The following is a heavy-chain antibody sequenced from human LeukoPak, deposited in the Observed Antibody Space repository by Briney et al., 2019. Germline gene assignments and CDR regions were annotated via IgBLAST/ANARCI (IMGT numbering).Heavy chain of an antibody. Sequence: ASVKVSCKASGYTFTSYDINWVRQATGQGLEWMGWMNPNSGNTGYAQKFQGRVTITRNTSISTAYMELSSLRSEDTAVYYCARTYNWNYFDYWGQGTLVAVSS. CDR3: ARTYNWNYFDY. V-gene: IGHV1-8*03. D-gene: IGHD1-20*01. J-gene: IGHJ4*02. CDR2: MNPNSGNT. CDR1: GYTFTSYD.